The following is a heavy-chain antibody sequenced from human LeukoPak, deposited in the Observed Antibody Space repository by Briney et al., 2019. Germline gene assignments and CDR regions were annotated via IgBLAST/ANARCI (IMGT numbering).Heavy chain of an antibody. V-gene: IGHV3-15*01. CDR3: TKDMDTAMVTSFWEY. CDR2: INSKAADGTT. D-gene: IGHD5-18*01. J-gene: IGHJ4*02. Sequence: PGGSLRLSCAASGFTFSNAWMSWVRQAPGKGLEWIGRINSKAADGTTDYAAPVKGRFTISRDDSKNTLYLQMNSLKTEDTAVYYCTKDMDTAMVTSFWEYWGQGTLVTVSS. CDR1: GFTFSNAW.